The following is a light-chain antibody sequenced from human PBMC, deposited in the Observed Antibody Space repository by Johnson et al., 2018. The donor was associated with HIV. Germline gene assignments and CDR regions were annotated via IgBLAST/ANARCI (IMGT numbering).Light chain of an antibody. V-gene: IGLV1-51*02. CDR2: ENN. CDR3: GTWDNSLGTGGV. CDR1: SSNIGNNY. Sequence: QSVLTQPPSVSAAPGQKVTISCSGSSSNIGNNYVSWYQQLPGTGPKLLIYENNKRPSGIPDRFSGSKSGPSAALGITGLQTGDEADYYCGTWDNSLGTGGVFGTGTKVTVL. J-gene: IGLJ1*01.